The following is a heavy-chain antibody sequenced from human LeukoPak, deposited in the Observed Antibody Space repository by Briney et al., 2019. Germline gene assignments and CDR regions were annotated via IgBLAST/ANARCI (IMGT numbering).Heavy chain of an antibody. CDR2: IIPILGIA. CDR3: ARDAPPYCGGDCLYYFDF. CDR1: GGTFSSYA. Sequence: SVKVSCKASGGTFSSYAISWVRQAPGQGLEWMGRIIPILGIANYAQKFQGRVTITADKSTSTAYMELSSLRSEDTAVYYCARDAPPYCGGDCLYYFDFWGPGTLVTVSS. J-gene: IGHJ4*02. D-gene: IGHD2-21*02. V-gene: IGHV1-69*04.